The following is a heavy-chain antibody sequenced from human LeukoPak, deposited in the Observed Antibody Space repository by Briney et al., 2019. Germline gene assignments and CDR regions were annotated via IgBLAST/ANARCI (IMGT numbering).Heavy chain of an antibody. J-gene: IGHJ5*02. CDR1: GYTFTGYN. CDR3: ARDKVRGAAAGTDWFDP. V-gene: IGHV1-2*02. CDR2: INPNSGGT. D-gene: IGHD6-13*01. Sequence: ASVRVSCKASGYTFTGYNMHWVRQAPGQGLEWMGWINPNSGGTNYAQKFQGRVTMTRDTSISTAYMELSRLRSDDTAVYYCARDKVRGAAAGTDWFDPWGQGTLVTVSS.